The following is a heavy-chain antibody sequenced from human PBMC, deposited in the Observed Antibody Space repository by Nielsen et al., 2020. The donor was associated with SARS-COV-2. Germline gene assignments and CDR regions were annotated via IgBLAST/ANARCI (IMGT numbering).Heavy chain of an antibody. CDR2: ISSGGGTI. V-gene: IGHV3-11*04. CDR3: ARDWSRAFDV. Sequence: GESLKISCAASGFPFSDFYMTWVRQAPGKGLEWVAHISSGGGTIYYSDSVRGRFTISRDNAKNSLYLQMNRLRVEDTAVYYCARDWSRAFDVWGQGPMVTVSS. J-gene: IGHJ3*01. CDR1: GFPFSDFY.